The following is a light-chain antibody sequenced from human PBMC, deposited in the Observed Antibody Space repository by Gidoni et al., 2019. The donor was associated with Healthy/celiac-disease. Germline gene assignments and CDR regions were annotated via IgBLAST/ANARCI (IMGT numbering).Light chain of an antibody. V-gene: IGLV2-14*01. CDR3: SSYTSSSTL. J-gene: IGLJ2*01. CDR2: DVS. CDR1: SSGVGCYNY. Sequence: QSALTQPAHVSGAPGQSITISCTGTSSGVGCYNYVSWYQPHPCKAPKLMIYDVSTRPSGVSNRFSVSKSGNTASLPISGLQADDEADYYCSSYTSSSTLFGGGTKLTVL.